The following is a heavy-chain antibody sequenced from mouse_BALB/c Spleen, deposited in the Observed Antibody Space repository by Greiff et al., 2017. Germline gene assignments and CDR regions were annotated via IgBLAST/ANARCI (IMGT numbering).Heavy chain of an antibody. CDR1: GDSITSGY. V-gene: IGHV3-8*02. CDR2: ISYSGST. Sequence: EVKLEESGPSLVKPSQTLSLTCSVTGDSITSGYWNWIRKFPGNKLEYMGYISYSGSTYYNPSLKSRISITRDTSKNQYYLQLNSVTTEDTATYYCARSLYGNYGWYFDVWGAGTTVTVSS. J-gene: IGHJ1*01. CDR3: ARSLYGNYGWYFDV. D-gene: IGHD2-1*01.